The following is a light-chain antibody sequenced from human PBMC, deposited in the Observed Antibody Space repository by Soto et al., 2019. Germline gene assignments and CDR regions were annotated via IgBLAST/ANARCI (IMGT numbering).Light chain of an antibody. CDR2: GNS. Sequence: QSVLTQPTSVSGAPGQRVTISCTGSSSNIGACYDVHWYQQLPGTAPKLLIYGNSKRPSGVPDRFSGSKSGTSASLAITGLQAEDESYCYCQACGSSLSVVFGTGTKLTVL. CDR1: SSNIGACYD. J-gene: IGLJ1*01. CDR3: QACGSSLSVV. V-gene: IGLV1-40*01.